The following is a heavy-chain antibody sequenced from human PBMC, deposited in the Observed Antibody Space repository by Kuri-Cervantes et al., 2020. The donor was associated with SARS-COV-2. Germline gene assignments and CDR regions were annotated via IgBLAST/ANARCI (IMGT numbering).Heavy chain of an antibody. CDR2: ISSSSSYI. Sequence: GGSLRLSCAASGFTFSSYSMNWVRQAPGKGLEWVSSISSSSSYIYYADSVKGRFTISRDNAKNSLYLQMNSLRAEDTAVYYCAVSRGSGRTPPGYWGQGNLVTVSS. V-gene: IGHV3-21*01. D-gene: IGHD3-10*01. CDR3: AVSRGSGRTPPGY. J-gene: IGHJ4*02. CDR1: GFTFSSYS.